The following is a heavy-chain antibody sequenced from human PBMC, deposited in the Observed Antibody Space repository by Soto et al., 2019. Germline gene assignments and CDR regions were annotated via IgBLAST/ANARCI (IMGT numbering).Heavy chain of an antibody. D-gene: IGHD3-10*01. J-gene: IGHJ6*02. CDR3: ARNLMVRGVITRHSYGMDF. Sequence: GESLKISCKGSGYSFTSYWIGWVRQMPGKGLEWMGIIYPGDSDTRYSPSFQGQVTISADKSISTAYLQWSSLKASDTAMYYCARNLMVRGVITRHSYGMDFWGQGTTVTLSS. CDR2: IYPGDSDT. V-gene: IGHV5-51*01. CDR1: GYSFTSYW.